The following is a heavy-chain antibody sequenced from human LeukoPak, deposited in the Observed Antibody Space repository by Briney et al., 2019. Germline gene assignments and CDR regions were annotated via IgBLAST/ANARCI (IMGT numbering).Heavy chain of an antibody. CDR1: GFTFSSYG. Sequence: GGSLRLSCAASGFTFSSYGMHWVRQAPGKGLEWVAVIWYDGSNKYYADSVKGRFTISRDNSKNTLYLQMNSLRAEDTAVYYCARDQWYRGIAVAGFDYWGQGTLVTVSS. CDR3: ARDQWYRGIAVAGFDY. CDR2: IWYDGSNK. J-gene: IGHJ4*02. V-gene: IGHV3-30*19. D-gene: IGHD6-19*01.